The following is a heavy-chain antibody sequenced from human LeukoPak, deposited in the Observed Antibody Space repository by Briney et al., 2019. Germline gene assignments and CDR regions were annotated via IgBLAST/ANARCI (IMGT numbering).Heavy chain of an antibody. CDR3: AREGYYDSSGYYRALFDS. J-gene: IGHJ4*02. CDR1: GGSINSDDYY. CDR2: IYYSGST. Sequence: SQTLSLTCTVSGGSINSDDYYWTWIRQPPGKGLEWIEYIYYSGSTSYNPSLKSRATISVDTSKNQFSLKLSSVTAADTAVYYCAREGYYDSSGYYRALFDSWGQGTLVTVSS. D-gene: IGHD3-22*01. V-gene: IGHV4-30-4*01.